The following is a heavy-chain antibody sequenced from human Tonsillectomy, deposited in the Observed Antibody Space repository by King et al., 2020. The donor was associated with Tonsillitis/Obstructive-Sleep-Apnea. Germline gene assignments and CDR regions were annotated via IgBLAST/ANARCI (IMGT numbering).Heavy chain of an antibody. V-gene: IGHV4-34*01. CDR2: INHSGSS. Sequence: HVQLQQWGAGLLKPSETLSLTCAVYGGSFSGYYWSWIRQPPGKGLEWIGEINHSGSSNYNPSLKGRVTISVDTSNNQFSLKLSSVTAADTAVYYCAREMSGYGLDAFDIWGHGTMVTVSS. D-gene: IGHD5-12*01. CDR1: GGSFSGYY. CDR3: AREMSGYGLDAFDI. J-gene: IGHJ3*02.